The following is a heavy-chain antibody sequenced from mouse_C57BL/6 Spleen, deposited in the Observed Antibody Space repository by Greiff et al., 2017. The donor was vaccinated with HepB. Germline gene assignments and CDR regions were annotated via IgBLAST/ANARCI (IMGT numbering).Heavy chain of an antibody. J-gene: IGHJ3*01. CDR3: ARGNWFAY. V-gene: IGHV1-50*01. Sequence: QVQLQHPGAELVKPGASVKLSCKASGYTFTSYWMQWVKQRPGQGLEWIGEFDPSDSYTNYNQKFKGKATLTVDTSSSTAYMQLSSLTAEDSAVDYCARGNWFAYCGQGSLVNVSA. CDR2: FDPSDSYT. CDR1: GYTFTSYW.